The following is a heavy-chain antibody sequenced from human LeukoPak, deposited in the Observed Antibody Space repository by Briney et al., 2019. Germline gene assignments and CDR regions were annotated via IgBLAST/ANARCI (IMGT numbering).Heavy chain of an antibody. J-gene: IGHJ4*02. V-gene: IGHV3-30*02. D-gene: IGHD2-15*01. CDR3: AKTGSWGSSNYYFDY. CDR2: IRYDGGKK. Sequence: GGSLRLSCAASGFTLSSYGMHWVRQAPGKGLEWVAFIRYDGGKKYYADSVKGRFTISRDNSKNTLYLQMNSLRAEDTALYYCAKTGSWGSSNYYFDYWGQGTPVTVSS. CDR1: GFTLSSYG.